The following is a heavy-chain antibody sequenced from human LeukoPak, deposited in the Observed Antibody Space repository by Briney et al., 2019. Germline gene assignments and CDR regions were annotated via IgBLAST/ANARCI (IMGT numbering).Heavy chain of an antibody. D-gene: IGHD6-19*01. CDR3: ARMTVSGRDNWFDP. V-gene: IGHV1-8*03. J-gene: IGHJ5*02. Sequence: ASVKVSCKASGYTFTNYDINWVRQATGHGLECMGWLNPNSGNTGYAQKFQGRVAITRNTSIKTTYLELSSLTSEDTAVYYCARMTVSGRDNWFDPWGQGTLVTVSS. CDR2: LNPNSGNT. CDR1: GYTFTNYD.